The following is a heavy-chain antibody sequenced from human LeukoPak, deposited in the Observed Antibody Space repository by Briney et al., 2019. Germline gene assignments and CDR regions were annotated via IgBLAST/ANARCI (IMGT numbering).Heavy chain of an antibody. V-gene: IGHV4-59*01. D-gene: IGHD6-13*01. Sequence: SETLSLTCTVSGCSISSYYWSWIRQPPGKGLEWIGYIYYSGSTNYNPSLKSRVTISVDTSKNQFSLKLSSVTAADTAVYYCARGGIDSCSSWYVAFDIWGQGTMVTVSS. CDR2: IYYSGST. CDR1: GCSISSYY. CDR3: ARGGIDSCSSWYVAFDI. J-gene: IGHJ3*02.